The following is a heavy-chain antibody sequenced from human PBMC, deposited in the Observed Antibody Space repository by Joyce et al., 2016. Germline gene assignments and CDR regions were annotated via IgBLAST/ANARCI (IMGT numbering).Heavy chain of an antibody. CDR1: GYTFTNFD. D-gene: IGHD7-27*01. J-gene: IGHJ4*02. V-gene: IGHV1-8*01. Sequence: QVQLVQPGAEVKKPGASVKVSFKASGYTFTNFDINWVRQAPGQRLEWLGWLTPNSGNTGYAQNFQGRVTMTSDTSISTAYIELSSLSSEDTAVYCCARSKYGTGDFDFWGQGTPVTVSS. CDR3: ARSKYGTGDFDF. CDR2: LTPNSGNT.